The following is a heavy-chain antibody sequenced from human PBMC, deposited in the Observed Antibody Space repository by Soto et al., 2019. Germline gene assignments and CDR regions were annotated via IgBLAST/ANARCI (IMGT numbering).Heavy chain of an antibody. CDR1: GFTFSSYA. J-gene: IGHJ5*02. CDR3: AKDAAAALT. Sequence: PGGSLRLSCAASGFTFSSYAMHWVRQAPGKGLEWVAVISYDGSNKYYADSVKGRFTISRDNSKNTLYLQMNSLRAEDTAVYYCAKDAAAALTWGQGTLVTVSS. V-gene: IGHV3-30-3*01. D-gene: IGHD6-13*01. CDR2: ISYDGSNK.